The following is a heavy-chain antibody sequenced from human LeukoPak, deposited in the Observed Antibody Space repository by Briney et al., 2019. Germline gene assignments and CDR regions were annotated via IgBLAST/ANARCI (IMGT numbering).Heavy chain of an antibody. CDR1: GFTFSSYS. CDR2: ISSSSSTI. J-gene: IGHJ4*02. Sequence: GGSLRLSCAASGFTFSSYSMNWVRQAPGKGLEWVSYISSSSSTIYYADSVKGRFTISRDTSKNTVSLQMNSLRAEDTAVYYCAGDKTTGGWYEFDYWGQGTLVTVSS. CDR3: AGDKTTGGWYEFDY. D-gene: IGHD6-19*01. V-gene: IGHV3-48*01.